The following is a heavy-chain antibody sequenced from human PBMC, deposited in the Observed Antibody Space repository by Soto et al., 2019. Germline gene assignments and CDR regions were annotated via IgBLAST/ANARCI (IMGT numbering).Heavy chain of an antibody. J-gene: IGHJ4*02. CDR2: INPYSADT. CDR3: ARAPVGGSSNLDY. Sequence: ASVKVSCKASGYTFTDYFIHWVRQAPGQGLEWMGWINPYSADTNFAQKFQGRVTMTRDTSISTAFMQLSWLRSDDTAVYYCARAPVGGSSNLDYWGQGALVTVSS. CDR1: GYTFTDYF. V-gene: IGHV1-2*02. D-gene: IGHD1-26*01.